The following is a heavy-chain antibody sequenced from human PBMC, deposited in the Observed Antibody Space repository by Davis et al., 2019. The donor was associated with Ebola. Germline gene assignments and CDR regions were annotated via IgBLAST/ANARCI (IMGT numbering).Heavy chain of an antibody. CDR1: GFTFSSYS. Sequence: PGGSLRLSCAASGFTFSSYSMNWVRQAPGKGLEWVSSISSSSSYIYYADSVKGRFTISRDNAKNSLYLQMNSLRAEDTAVYYCAKEGGYGDYFDYWGQGTLVTVSS. CDR3: AKEGGYGDYFDY. V-gene: IGHV3-21*01. J-gene: IGHJ4*02. CDR2: ISSSSSYI. D-gene: IGHD4-17*01.